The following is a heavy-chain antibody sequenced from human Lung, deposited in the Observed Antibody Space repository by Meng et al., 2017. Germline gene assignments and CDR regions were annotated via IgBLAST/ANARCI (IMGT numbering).Heavy chain of an antibody. D-gene: IGHD6-13*01. CDR2: INPKSGDT. CDR1: GYHFPDYW. CDR3: ARDEDISAAGKLFGDY. V-gene: IGHV1-2*06. Sequence: QGQLVQSGAEVKKPGASVKVSCKASGYHFPDYWLHWVRRAPGQGLEWMGRINPKSGDTHYAQRFQGRVTMTGDTSISTAYMELSGLRSDDTAMYYCARDEDISAAGKLFGDYWGQGTLVTVSS. J-gene: IGHJ4*02.